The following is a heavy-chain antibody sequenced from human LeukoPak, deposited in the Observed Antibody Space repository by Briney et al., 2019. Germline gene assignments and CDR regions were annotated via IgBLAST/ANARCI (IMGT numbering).Heavy chain of an antibody. D-gene: IGHD4-23*01. J-gene: IGHJ3*01. V-gene: IGHV3-23*01. CDR3: AKADNGGNGAFDV. CDR1: GLTFSSYA. CDR2: ISGSGGST. Sequence: GGSLRLSCAASGLTFSSYAMSWVRQAPGKGLEWVSAISGSGGSTYYADSVKGRFTISRDNSKNTLYLQMNSLRAEDTAVYYCAKADNGGNGAFDVWGQGTMVTVSS.